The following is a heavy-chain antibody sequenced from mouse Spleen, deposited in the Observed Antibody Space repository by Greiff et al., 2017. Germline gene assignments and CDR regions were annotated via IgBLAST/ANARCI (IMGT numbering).Heavy chain of an antibody. V-gene: IGHV1-15*01. CDR2: IDPETGGT. CDR1: GYTFTDYE. Sequence: VKLMESGAELVRPGASVTLSCKASGYTFTDYEMHWVKQTPVHGLEWIGAIDPETGGTAYNQKFKGKAILTADKSSSTAYMELRSLTSEDSAVYYCTRKGYDGGGAMDYWGQGTSVTVSS. D-gene: IGHD2-2*01. J-gene: IGHJ4*01. CDR3: TRKGYDGGGAMDY.